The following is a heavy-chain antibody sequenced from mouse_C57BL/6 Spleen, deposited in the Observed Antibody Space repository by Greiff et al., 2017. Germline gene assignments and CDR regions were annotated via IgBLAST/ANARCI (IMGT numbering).Heavy chain of an antibody. J-gene: IGHJ2*01. CDR1: GYTFTDYY. D-gene: IGHD1-1*01. Sequence: EVQLQQSGPVLVKPGASVKMSCKASGYTFTDYYLNWLKQSHGKSLEWIGVINPYNGGTSYNQKFKGQATLTVDKSSRTAYMELNSLTSEDSAVYYCASSTSVVALVYWGQGTTLPVSS. CDR3: ASSTSVVALVY. CDR2: INPYNGGT. V-gene: IGHV1-19*01.